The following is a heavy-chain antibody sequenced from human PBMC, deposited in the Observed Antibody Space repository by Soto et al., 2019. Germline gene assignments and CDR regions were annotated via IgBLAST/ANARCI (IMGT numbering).Heavy chain of an antibody. CDR1: GGTFSSYA. D-gene: IGHD2-15*01. Sequence: QVQLVQSGAEVKKPGSSVKVSCKASGGTFSSYAISWVRQAPGQGLEWMGGIIPIFGTANYAQKFQGRVTITADESTSTASMELSSLRSEDTAVYYCARDVHCSCGSCYSEYFQHWGQGTLVTVSS. V-gene: IGHV1-69*12. J-gene: IGHJ1*01. CDR2: IIPIFGTA. CDR3: ARDVHCSCGSCYSEYFQH.